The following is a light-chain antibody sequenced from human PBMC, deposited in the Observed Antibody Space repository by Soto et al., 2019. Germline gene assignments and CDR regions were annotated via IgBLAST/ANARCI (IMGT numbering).Light chain of an antibody. J-gene: IGLJ2*01. CDR3: STYTTSSVV. CDR1: SSDVGDYNY. V-gene: IGLV2-14*01. CDR2: EVS. Sequence: QSALTQPASVSGSPGQSITISCTGTSSDVGDYNYVSWYQQHPGKAPKLMIYEVSNRPSGVSNRFSGSKSGKTASLTISGLQSEDEADYYCSTYTTSSVVFGGGTKLTVL.